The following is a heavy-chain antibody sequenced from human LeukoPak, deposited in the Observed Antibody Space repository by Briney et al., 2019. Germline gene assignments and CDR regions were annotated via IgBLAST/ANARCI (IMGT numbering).Heavy chain of an antibody. V-gene: IGHV3-66*02. CDR2: IYSGGST. CDR1: GFTVSSNY. J-gene: IGHJ4*02. Sequence: GGSLRLSCAASGFTVSSNYMSWVRQAPGKGLEWVSVIYSGGSTYYADSVKGRFTISRDNSKNTLYLRMNSLRAEDTAVYYCAREVEYYDSSGHHSDYWGQGTLVTVSS. CDR3: AREVEYYDSSGHHSDY. D-gene: IGHD3-22*01.